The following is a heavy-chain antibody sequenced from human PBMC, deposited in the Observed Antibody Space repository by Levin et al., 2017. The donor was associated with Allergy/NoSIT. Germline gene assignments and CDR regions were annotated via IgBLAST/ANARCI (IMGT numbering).Heavy chain of an antibody. CDR1: SGSISNLY. V-gene: IGHV4-59*08. CDR2: IYYSGST. CDR3: ARHLLGSGMVTRGFDI. Sequence: PGGSLRLSCTVSSGSISNLYWSWIRQPPGKGLEWIGYIYYSGSTNYNPSLKSRVTISVDTSKNQFSLKLRSVTAADTAVYYCARHLLGSGMVTRGFDIWGQGTKVTVSS. D-gene: IGHD1-26*01. J-gene: IGHJ3*02.